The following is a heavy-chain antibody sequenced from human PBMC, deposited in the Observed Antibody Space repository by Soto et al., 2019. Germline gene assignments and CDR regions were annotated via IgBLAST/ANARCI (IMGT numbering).Heavy chain of an antibody. D-gene: IGHD3-16*01. CDR3: ARDLGSGGYSYYGLDV. J-gene: IGHJ6*02. Sequence: GGSLRLSCAASGFTFRNYAMSWVRQAPGKGLEWVSGISGSGGSNKYYADSVKGRFTISRDNSKNTLYLQMNSLRAEDTAVYYCARDLGSGGYSYYGLDVWGQGTTVTVSS. CDR1: GFTFRNYA. V-gene: IGHV3-23*01. CDR2: ISGSGGSNK.